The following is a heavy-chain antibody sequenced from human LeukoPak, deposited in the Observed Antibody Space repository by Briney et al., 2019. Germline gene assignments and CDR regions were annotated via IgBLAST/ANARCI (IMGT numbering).Heavy chain of an antibody. CDR1: GFTFSSNW. Sequence: PGGSLRLSCAASGFTFSSNWMSWVRQAPGKGLEGVANIKEDGSEKYYVDSVKGRFTISRDNAKNSLYLQMNSLRAEDTAVYYCARDLKLLPVFDYWGQGTLVTVSS. V-gene: IGHV3-7*01. J-gene: IGHJ4*02. CDR2: IKEDGSEK. CDR3: ARDLKLLPVFDY. D-gene: IGHD2-15*01.